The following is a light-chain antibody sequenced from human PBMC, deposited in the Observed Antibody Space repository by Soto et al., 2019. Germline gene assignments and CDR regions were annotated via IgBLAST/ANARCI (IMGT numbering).Light chain of an antibody. CDR3: QQYDNLPLN. CDR1: QSIGTF. CDR2: TSF. J-gene: IGKJ4*01. V-gene: IGKV1-33*01. Sequence: IQMTQSPSSLSASVLYRVSITFRASQSIGTFLNWYQQKPGEAPNLLIHTSFTLYSGVPSRFSGSGSGTDFTFTISSLQPEDIATYYCQQYDNLPLNFGGGTKVDIK.